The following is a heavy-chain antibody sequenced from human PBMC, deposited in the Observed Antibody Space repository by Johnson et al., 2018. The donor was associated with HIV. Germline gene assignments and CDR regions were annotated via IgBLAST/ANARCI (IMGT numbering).Heavy chain of an antibody. D-gene: IGHD3-16*01. CDR2: INQDGSEK. J-gene: IGHJ3*02. CDR3: ARDRSDSAWGDAFDI. CDR1: GFTFSRYW. V-gene: IGHV3-7*01. Sequence: VQLVESGGGLVQPGGSLRLSCAASGFTFSRYWMSWVRQAPGKGLEWVANINQDGSEKYYVDSVKGRFTISRDNAKNSLYLQMNSLRAEDTAVYYCARDRSDSAWGDAFDIWGQGTMVTVSP.